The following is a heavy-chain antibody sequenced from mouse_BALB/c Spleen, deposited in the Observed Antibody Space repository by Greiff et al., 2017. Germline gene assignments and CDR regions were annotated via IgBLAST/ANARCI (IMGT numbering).Heavy chain of an antibody. D-gene: IGHD1-1*01. V-gene: IGHV8-11*01. J-gene: IGHJ4*01. CDR3: ARSPTVVAKGGLLDY. Sequence: QVTLKECGPGILQPSQTLSLTCSFSGFSLSTYGIGVGWIRQPSGKGLEWLAHIWWNDNKYYNTALKSRLTISKDTSNNQVFLKIASVDTADTATYYCARSPTVVAKGGLLDYWGQGTSVTVSS. CDR1: GFSLSTYGIG. CDR2: IWWNDNK.